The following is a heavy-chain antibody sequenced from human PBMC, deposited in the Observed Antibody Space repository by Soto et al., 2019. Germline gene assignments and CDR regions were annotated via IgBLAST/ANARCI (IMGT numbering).Heavy chain of an antibody. Sequence: GGSLRLSCAASGFTFSSYAMHWVRQAPGKGLEWVAVISYDGSNKYYADSVKGRFTISRDNSKNTLYLQMNSLRAEDTAVYYCARDRDFWSGYYSPPRGGPFDYWGQGTLVTVSS. V-gene: IGHV3-30-3*01. D-gene: IGHD3-3*01. CDR2: ISYDGSNK. CDR3: ARDRDFWSGYYSPPRGGPFDY. J-gene: IGHJ4*02. CDR1: GFTFSSYA.